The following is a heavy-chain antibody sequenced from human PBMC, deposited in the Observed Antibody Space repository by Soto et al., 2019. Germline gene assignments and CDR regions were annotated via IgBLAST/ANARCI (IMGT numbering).Heavy chain of an antibody. Sequence: GGSLRLSCAASGFTFSSYSMNWVRQAPGKGLEWVSSISSSSSYIYYADSVKGRFTISRDNAKNSLYLQMNSLRAEDTAVYYCARGLERLTIAAAGTFRYWGQGTLVTVSS. V-gene: IGHV3-21*01. D-gene: IGHD6-13*01. CDR2: ISSSSSYI. J-gene: IGHJ4*02. CDR1: GFTFSSYS. CDR3: ARGLERLTIAAAGTFRY.